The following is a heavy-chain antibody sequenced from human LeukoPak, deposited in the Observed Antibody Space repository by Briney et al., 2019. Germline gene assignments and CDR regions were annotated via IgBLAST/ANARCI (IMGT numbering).Heavy chain of an antibody. D-gene: IGHD3-10*01. J-gene: IGHJ4*02. CDR1: GFTFSSYA. CDR3: ARALDRHYGSVSDC. CDR2: VSTSGGTT. V-gene: IGHV3-23*01. Sequence: GGSLRLSCAASGFTFSSYAMNWVRQAPGKGLEWVSGVSTSGGTTSYADTVMGRFTISRDNSKNTLYLQMNSLRAEDTAVYYGARALDRHYGSVSDCWGQGTLVTVSS.